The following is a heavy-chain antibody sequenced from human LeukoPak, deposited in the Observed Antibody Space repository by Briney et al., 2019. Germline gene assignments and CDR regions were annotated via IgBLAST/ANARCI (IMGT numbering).Heavy chain of an antibody. CDR2: ISSSSSYI. CDR1: EFTVSSYT. Sequence: GGSLRLSCAASEFTVSSYTMHWVRQAPGTGLEWVSSISSSSSYICYADSVKGRFTISRDNAKNSVFLEMNSLRVDDTAIYYCAKDARIFGVINYFDSWGQGTLVTVSS. J-gene: IGHJ4*02. D-gene: IGHD3-3*01. CDR3: AKDARIFGVINYFDS. V-gene: IGHV3-21*01.